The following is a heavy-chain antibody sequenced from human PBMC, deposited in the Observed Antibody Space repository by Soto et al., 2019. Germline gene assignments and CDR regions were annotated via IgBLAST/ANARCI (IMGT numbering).Heavy chain of an antibody. J-gene: IGHJ6*01. CDR2: ISNDGSHF. Sequence: SGGSLRLSCVGSGLNLTTFGMHWVRQAPGRGLEWMAVISNDGSHFYYADSVKGRFTISRDNSKNTLYLQMINLRPDDTGVYYCAKWARDSGDYYYYGVDVWGQGTTVTVSS. V-gene: IGHV3-30*18. CDR1: GLNLTTFG. CDR3: AKWARDSGDYYYYGVDV. D-gene: IGHD3-10*01.